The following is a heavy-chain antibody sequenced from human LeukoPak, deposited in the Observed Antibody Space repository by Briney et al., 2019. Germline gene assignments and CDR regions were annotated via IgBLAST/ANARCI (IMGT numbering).Heavy chain of an antibody. CDR2: ISGSGSRT. Sequence: GGSLRPSCAASGFTFSSYAMSWVRQAPGKGLEWVSSISGSGSRTYYADSVKGRFTISRDNSKNTLYLQMTSLRAEDTAVYYCAETYYYGSGSSDYWGQGTLVTVSS. CDR1: GFTFSSYA. CDR3: AETYYYGSGSSDY. V-gene: IGHV3-23*01. J-gene: IGHJ4*02. D-gene: IGHD3-10*01.